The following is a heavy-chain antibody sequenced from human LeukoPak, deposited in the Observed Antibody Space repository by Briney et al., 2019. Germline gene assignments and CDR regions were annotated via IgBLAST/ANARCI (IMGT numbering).Heavy chain of an antibody. CDR2: IGTAGDT. CDR3: SRGGAPAGYAYDV. CDR1: RFTFSNFD. V-gene: IGHV3-13*01. J-gene: IGHJ3*01. D-gene: IGHD6-13*01. Sequence: GGSLRLSCATSRFTFSNFDLHWVRQATGEGLEWVSAIGTAGDTYYPDSVKGRFTISRDNAKNSFYLQMNNLRVGDTAVYYCSRGGAPAGYAYDVWGHGTVVTVSS.